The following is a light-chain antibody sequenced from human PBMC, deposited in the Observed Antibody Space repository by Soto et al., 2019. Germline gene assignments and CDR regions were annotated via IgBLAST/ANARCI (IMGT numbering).Light chain of an antibody. V-gene: IGKV3-15*01. CDR2: GAS. CDR3: QQETNWPPET. Sequence: EIVMTQSPAPLAVSPGAIATLSCRASQSGSSNLAWYQQKPGQAPRLLIYGASTTATGITARFSRSGSGTGFTLTVSGLQSEAFVVYYCQQETNWPPETCGQGPKVDIK. J-gene: IGKJ1*01. CDR1: QSGSSN.